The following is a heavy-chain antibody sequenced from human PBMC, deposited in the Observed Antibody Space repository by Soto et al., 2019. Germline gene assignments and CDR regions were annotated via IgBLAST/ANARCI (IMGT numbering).Heavy chain of an antibody. CDR1: GFTFSSYA. J-gene: IGHJ4*02. V-gene: IGHV3-23*01. Sequence: EVQLLESGGGLVQPGGSLRLSCAASGFTFSSYATSWVRQAPGKGLEWVSAIGGSGGSTYYADSVKGRFTISRDNSKNTLYLQMNSLRAEDTAVYYCAKGRFGDYLYFDYWGRGTLVTVSS. D-gene: IGHD4-17*01. CDR3: AKGRFGDYLYFDY. CDR2: IGGSGGST.